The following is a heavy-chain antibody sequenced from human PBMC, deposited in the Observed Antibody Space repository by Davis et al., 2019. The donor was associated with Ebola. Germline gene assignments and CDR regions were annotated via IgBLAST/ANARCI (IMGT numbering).Heavy chain of an antibody. J-gene: IGHJ5*02. D-gene: IGHD2-15*01. Sequence: GGSLRLSCAASGFTFSSYGMHWVRQAPGKGLEWVAVISYDGSNKYYADSVKGRFTISRDNSKNTLYLQMNSLRAEDTAVYYCARWRIIVVVAHSWFDPWGQGTLVTVSS. CDR2: ISYDGSNK. V-gene: IGHV3-30*03. CDR1: GFTFSSYG. CDR3: ARWRIIVVVAHSWFDP.